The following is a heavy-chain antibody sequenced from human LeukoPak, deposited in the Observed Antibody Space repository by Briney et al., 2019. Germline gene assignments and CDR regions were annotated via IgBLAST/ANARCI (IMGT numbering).Heavy chain of an antibody. CDR2: IRYDGSNK. CDR3: AKARHSYGYGQNYYFDY. V-gene: IGHV3-30*02. D-gene: IGHD5-18*01. CDR1: GFTFSSYG. Sequence: PGGSLRLSCAASGFTFSSYGMHWVRQAPGKGLEWVAFIRYDGSNKYYADSVKGRFTISRDNSKNTLYLQMNSLRAEDTAVYYCAKARHSYGYGQNYYFDYWGQGTLVTVSS. J-gene: IGHJ4*02.